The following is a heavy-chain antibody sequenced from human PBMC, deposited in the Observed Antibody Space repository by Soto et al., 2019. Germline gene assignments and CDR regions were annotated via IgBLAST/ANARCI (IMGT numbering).Heavy chain of an antibody. CDR2: MGGSGSST. J-gene: IGHJ6*02. Sequence: PGGSLRLSCAASGFTFSSYAMTWVRQAPGKGLEWVSSMGGSGSSTYYTDSVKGRFTISRDNSKNTLYLQMTSLRAEDTAVYYCGKGRSYYYYYGVDVWRHGTTVTFSS. CDR3: GKGRSYYYYYGVDV. V-gene: IGHV3-23*01. D-gene: IGHD1-26*01. CDR1: GFTFSSYA.